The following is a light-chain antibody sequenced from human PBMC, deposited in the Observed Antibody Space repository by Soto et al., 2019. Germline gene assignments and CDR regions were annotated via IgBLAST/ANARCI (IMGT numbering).Light chain of an antibody. Sequence: QSALTQPASVSGSPGQSITISCTGTSSDVGSDNLVSWYQQHPGKAPKHMIYEGSKRPSGVSNRFSGSKSGNTASLTISGLQAEDEADYYCCSYAGSSTAIFGGGTKLNVL. CDR1: SSDVGSDNL. J-gene: IGLJ2*01. V-gene: IGLV2-23*01. CDR2: EGS. CDR3: CSYAGSSTAI.